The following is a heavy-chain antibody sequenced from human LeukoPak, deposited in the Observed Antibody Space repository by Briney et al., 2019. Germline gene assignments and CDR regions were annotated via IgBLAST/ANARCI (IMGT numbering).Heavy chain of an antibody. CDR2: IKQDGSQE. V-gene: IGHV3-7*01. CDR1: RFTLSTYW. D-gene: IGHD3-3*01. CDR3: ARGVPYDSWSGPHYSDY. J-gene: IGHJ4*02. Sequence: QSGGSLRLSCAASRFTLSTYWMSRVRQAPGKGLEWVAHIKQDGSQEYYVDSVKGRFTISRDSAKNSLYLQMNSLRAEDTAVYYCARGVPYDSWSGPHYSDYWGQGTLVTVSS.